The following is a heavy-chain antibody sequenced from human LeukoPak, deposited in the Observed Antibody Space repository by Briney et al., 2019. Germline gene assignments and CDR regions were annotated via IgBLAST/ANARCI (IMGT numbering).Heavy chain of an antibody. CDR2: TYYRSTWYN. J-gene: IGHJ5*02. D-gene: IGHD2-21*02. Sequence: SQTLSLTCAISGDSFSSKSGTWNWLRQSPARGLEWLGRTYYRSTWYNDYAVSVRRRITVNPDTSKNQFSLHLNSVPPEDTPVYYCASRLPQYDCFDPWGPGILVTVSS. CDR3: ASRLPQYDCFDP. CDR1: GDSFSSKSGT. V-gene: IGHV6-1*01.